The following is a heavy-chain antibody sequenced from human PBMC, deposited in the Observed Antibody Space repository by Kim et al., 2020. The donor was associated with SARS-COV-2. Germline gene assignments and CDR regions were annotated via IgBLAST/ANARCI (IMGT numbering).Heavy chain of an antibody. J-gene: IGHJ6*02. CDR2: MNPNSGNT. Sequence: ASVKVSCKASGYTFTSYDINWVRQATGQGLEWMGWMNPNSGNTGYAQKFQGRVTMTRNTSISTAYMELSSLRSEDTAVYYCARGHRRMIVVAITPKYYYGMFAWGPGAPVTVSS. V-gene: IGHV1-8*01. D-gene: IGHD3-22*01. CDR3: ARGHRRMIVVAITPKYYYGMFA. CDR1: GYTFTSYD.